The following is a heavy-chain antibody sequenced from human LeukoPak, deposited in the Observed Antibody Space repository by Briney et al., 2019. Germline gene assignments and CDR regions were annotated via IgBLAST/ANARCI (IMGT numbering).Heavy chain of an antibody. CDR1: GYTFTSYY. CDR2: IIPIFGTA. Sequence: ASVKVSCKASGYTFTSYYIHWVRQAPGQGLEWMGGIIPIFGTANYAQKFQGRVTITADESTSTAYMELSSLRSEDTAVYYCARASRDGYIFDYWGQGTLVTVSS. V-gene: IGHV1-69*13. D-gene: IGHD5-24*01. CDR3: ARASRDGYIFDY. J-gene: IGHJ4*02.